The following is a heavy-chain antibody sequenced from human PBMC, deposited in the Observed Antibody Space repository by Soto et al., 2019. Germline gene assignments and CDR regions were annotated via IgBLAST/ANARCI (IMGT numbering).Heavy chain of an antibody. D-gene: IGHD6-13*01. CDR3: ARLVAAGLIFDY. CDR2: IYYSGST. J-gene: IGHJ4*02. V-gene: IGHV4-61*01. CDR1: GGSVSSGSHY. Sequence: QVQLQESGPGLVKPSETLSLTCTVSGGSVSSGSHYWSWIRQPPGKGLECLGNIYYSGSTNYNPSLRSRGAISVDTSKNQFSLKLSSVTAADTAVYCCARLVAAGLIFDYWGQGSLVSVSS.